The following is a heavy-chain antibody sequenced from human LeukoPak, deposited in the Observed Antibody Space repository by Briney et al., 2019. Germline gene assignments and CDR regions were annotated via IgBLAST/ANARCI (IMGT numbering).Heavy chain of an antibody. CDR2: IYHDGST. V-gene: IGHV4-4*02. D-gene: IGHD6-13*01. J-gene: IGHJ3*02. CDR1: GGSISSNNW. Sequence: SETLSLTCAVSGGSISSNNWWIWVRQSPEKGLEWIGEIYHDGSTNYNPSLKSRVTISMDKSKNQLSLKLSSVTAADTAVYYCARDYSSSWYPGAFDIWGQGTMVTVSS. CDR3: ARDYSSSWYPGAFDI.